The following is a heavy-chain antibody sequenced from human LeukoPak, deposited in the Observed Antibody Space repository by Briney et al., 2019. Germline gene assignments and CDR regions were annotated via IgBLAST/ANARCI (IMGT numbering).Heavy chain of an antibody. D-gene: IGHD3-22*01. J-gene: IGHJ4*02. CDR1: GGSISSYY. Sequence: PSETLSLTCTVSGGSISSYYWSWIRQPPGKGLEWIGYIYYSGSTNYNPSLKSRVTISVDTSKNQFSLKLSSVTAADTAVYYCARVGVEARYYYDSSGYQLIFDYWGQETLVTVSS. V-gene: IGHV4-59*01. CDR2: IYYSGST. CDR3: ARVGVEARYYYDSSGYQLIFDY.